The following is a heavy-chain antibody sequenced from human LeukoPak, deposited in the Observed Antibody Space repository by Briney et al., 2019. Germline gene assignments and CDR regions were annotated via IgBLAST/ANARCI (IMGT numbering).Heavy chain of an antibody. CDR3: ARVVSSSWPHYYYYYYMDV. J-gene: IGHJ6*03. D-gene: IGHD6-13*01. CDR2: INPNSGGT. Sequence: ASVKVSCKASGYTFTGYYMHWVRQAPGQGLEWMGWINPNSGGTNYAQKFQGRVTMTRDTSISTAYMELSRLRSDDTAVYYCARVVSSSWPHYYYYYYMDVWGKGTTVTVS. CDR1: GYTFTGYY. V-gene: IGHV1-2*02.